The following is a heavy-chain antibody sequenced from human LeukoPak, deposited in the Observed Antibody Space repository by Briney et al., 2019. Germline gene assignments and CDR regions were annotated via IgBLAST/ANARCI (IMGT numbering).Heavy chain of an antibody. CDR3: ARGQVRGMVGAY. Sequence: SETLSLTCTVSGGSISSGDYYWSWIRQPPGKGLEWIGYIYYSGSTYYNPSLKSRVTISVDTSKNQFSLKLSSVTAADTAVYYCARGQVRGMVGAYWGQGTLVTVSS. CDR1: GGSISSGDYY. CDR2: IYYSGST. J-gene: IGHJ4*02. V-gene: IGHV4-30-4*01. D-gene: IGHD3-10*01.